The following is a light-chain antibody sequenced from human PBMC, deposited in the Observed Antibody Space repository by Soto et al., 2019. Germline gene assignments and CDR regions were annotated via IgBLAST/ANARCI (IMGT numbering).Light chain of an antibody. V-gene: IGLV2-14*01. J-gene: IGLJ2*01. Sequence: QSALTQPASVSGSPGQSITISCTGTSSDIGGYNYVSWYQQHPGQAPKLMIYEVSNRPSGISNRFSGSKSGNTASLTISGLQAEDEADYYCSSYTTSSTLVFGGGTKVTVL. CDR2: EVS. CDR3: SSYTTSSTLV. CDR1: SSDIGGYNY.